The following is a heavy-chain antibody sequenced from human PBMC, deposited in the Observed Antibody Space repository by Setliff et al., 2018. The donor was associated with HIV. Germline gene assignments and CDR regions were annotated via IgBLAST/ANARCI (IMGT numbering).Heavy chain of an antibody. CDR1: GYIFTSYG. J-gene: IGHJ4*02. CDR2: ISAYNGNT. D-gene: IGHD6-13*01. V-gene: IGHV1-18*01. CDR3: ARDPGYSTSWYYFDY. Sequence: ASVKVSCKASGYIFTSYGISWVRQAPGQGFEWMGWISAYNGNTNYAQKFQGIVSMPIDTSTSTVYMELSSLRSEDTAVYYCARDPGYSTSWYYFDYWGQGTLVTVSS.